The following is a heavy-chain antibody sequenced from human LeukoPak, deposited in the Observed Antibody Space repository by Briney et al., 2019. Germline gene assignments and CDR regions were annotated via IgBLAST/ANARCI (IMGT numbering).Heavy chain of an antibody. CDR2: IYHSGST. CDR1: GGSISSGGYS. Sequence: PSQTLSLTCAVSGGSISSGGYSWRWIRQPPGKGLEWIGYIYHSGSTYYNPSLKSRVTISVDRSKNQFSLKLSSVTAADTAVSYCARVIMVRGVIVFDYWGQGTLVTVSS. D-gene: IGHD3-10*01. J-gene: IGHJ4*02. CDR3: ARVIMVRGVIVFDY. V-gene: IGHV4-30-2*01.